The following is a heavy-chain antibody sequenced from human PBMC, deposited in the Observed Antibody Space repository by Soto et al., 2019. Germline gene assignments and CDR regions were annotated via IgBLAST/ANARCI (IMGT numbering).Heavy chain of an antibody. D-gene: IGHD5-18*01. CDR2: IRSKANSYAT. Sequence: EVQLVESGGGLVQPGGSLKLSCAASGFTFSGSAMHWVRQASGKGLEWVGRIRSKANSYATAYAASVKGRFTISRDDSKNTAYLQMNSLKTEDTAVYYCYSYGSWPSPGDYYGMDVWGQGTTVTVSS. CDR1: GFTFSGSA. J-gene: IGHJ6*02. CDR3: YSYGSWPSPGDYYGMDV. V-gene: IGHV3-73*02.